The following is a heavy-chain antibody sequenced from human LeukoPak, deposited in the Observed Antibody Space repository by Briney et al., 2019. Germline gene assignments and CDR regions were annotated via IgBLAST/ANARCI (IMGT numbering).Heavy chain of an antibody. D-gene: IGHD3-22*01. CDR3: ARGSQPYYYDSSGGPLGY. Sequence: KPSETLSLTCAVYGGSFSGYYWSWIRQPPGKGLEWIGEINHSGSTDYNPSLKSRVAISVDTSKNQFSLKLSSVTAADTAVYYCARGSQPYYYDSSGGPLGYWGQGTLVTVSS. CDR1: GGSFSGYY. J-gene: IGHJ4*02. CDR2: INHSGST. V-gene: IGHV4-34*01.